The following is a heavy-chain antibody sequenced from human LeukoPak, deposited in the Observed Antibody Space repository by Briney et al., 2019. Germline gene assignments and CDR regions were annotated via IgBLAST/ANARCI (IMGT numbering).Heavy chain of an antibody. CDR2: ISSRGSTI. V-gene: IGHV3-48*03. J-gene: IGHJ3*02. D-gene: IGHD1-26*01. CDR3: ARVGWVLRYAFDI. Sequence: PGGSLRLSCEASGFSLSSYGMDWVRQAPGKGLEWVSHISSRGSTIYYADSVKGRFTISRDNAKNSLYLQMNSLRAEDTAVYYCARVGWVLRYAFDIWGQGTMVTVSS. CDR1: GFSLSSYG.